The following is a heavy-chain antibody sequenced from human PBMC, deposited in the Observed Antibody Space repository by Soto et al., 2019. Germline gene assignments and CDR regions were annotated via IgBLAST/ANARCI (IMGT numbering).Heavy chain of an antibody. D-gene: IGHD2-21*02. V-gene: IGHV3-23*01. CDR2: ISGSGGST. CDR3: VKDLGLVVVTAIPDY. CDR1: GFTFSSYA. Sequence: HPGGSLRLSCAASGFTFSSYAMSWVRQAPGKGLEWVSAISGSGGSTYYADSVKGRFTISRDNSKNTLYLQMNSLRAEDTAVYYCVKDLGLVVVTAIPDYWGQGTLVTVSS. J-gene: IGHJ4*02.